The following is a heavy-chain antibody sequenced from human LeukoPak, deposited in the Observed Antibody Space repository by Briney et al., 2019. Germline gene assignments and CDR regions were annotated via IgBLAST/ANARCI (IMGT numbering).Heavy chain of an antibody. D-gene: IGHD1-26*01. Sequence: GGSLRLSCAASGFTFSSYAMSWVRQAPGKGLEWVSAISGSGGSTYYADSVKGRFTISRDNSKNTLYLQMNSLRAEDAAVYYCAKVVGATGSNFDYWGRGPLVTVSS. CDR2: ISGSGGST. J-gene: IGHJ4*02. CDR3: AKVVGATGSNFDY. CDR1: GFTFSSYA. V-gene: IGHV3-23*01.